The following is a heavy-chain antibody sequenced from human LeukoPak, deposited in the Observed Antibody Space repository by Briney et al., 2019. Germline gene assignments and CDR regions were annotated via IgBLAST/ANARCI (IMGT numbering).Heavy chain of an antibody. Sequence: GESLKISCKSSGYSFSSYWIGWVRQMPGKGLEWMGIFYPGDSDTRYSPSFQGQVNISADKSITTAYLQWSSLKVSDTAIYYCARSPSGRRGGYYFDNWGQGTLLTVSS. V-gene: IGHV5-51*01. CDR3: ARSPSGRRGGYYFDN. CDR1: GYSFSSYW. J-gene: IGHJ4*02. CDR2: FYPGDSDT. D-gene: IGHD3-10*01.